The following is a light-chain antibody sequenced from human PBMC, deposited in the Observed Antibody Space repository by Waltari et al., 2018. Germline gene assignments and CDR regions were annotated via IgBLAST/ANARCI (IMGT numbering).Light chain of an antibody. Sequence: QSALTQPAPVSGSPGQSITISSTGTNSDIGGYNFVARYQQRPAKAPKLMIFDVTNRPSGVSDRFSGSKSGNTASLTISGLQADDEAVYYCSSYTSNSTLGVFGGGTRLTVL. J-gene: IGLJ3*02. V-gene: IGLV2-14*03. CDR3: SSYTSNSTLGV. CDR1: NSDIGGYNF. CDR2: DVT.